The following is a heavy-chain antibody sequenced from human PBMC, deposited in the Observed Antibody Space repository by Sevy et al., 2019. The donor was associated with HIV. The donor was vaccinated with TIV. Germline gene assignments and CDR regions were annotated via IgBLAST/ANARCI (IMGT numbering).Heavy chain of an antibody. Sequence: GGSLRLSCAASGFPVSSNYMSWVRQAPGKGLEWASGITGSGGSTYYADSVKGRFTISRDNSKNTLYLQMNSLRVEDTAVYYCAKVGYCSSTSCYSIYYGMDVWGQGTTVTVSS. CDR2: ITGSGGST. D-gene: IGHD2-2*02. CDR1: GFPVSSNY. CDR3: AKVGYCSSTSCYSIYYGMDV. J-gene: IGHJ6*02. V-gene: IGHV3-23*01.